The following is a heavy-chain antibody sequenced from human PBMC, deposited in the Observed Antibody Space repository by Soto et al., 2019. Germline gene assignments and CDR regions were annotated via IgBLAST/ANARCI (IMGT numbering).Heavy chain of an antibody. D-gene: IGHD3-22*01. J-gene: IGHJ4*02. CDR1: GGSVSSGSYY. V-gene: IGHV4-61*01. CDR2: IYYSGST. Sequence: SETLSLTCTVSGGSVSSGSYYWSWIRQPPGKGLEWIGYIYYSGSTNYNPSLKSRVTISVDTSKNQFSLKLSSVTAADTAVYYCARDNYYDSSGYHQNYDYWGQGTLVTVS. CDR3: ARDNYYDSSGYHQNYDY.